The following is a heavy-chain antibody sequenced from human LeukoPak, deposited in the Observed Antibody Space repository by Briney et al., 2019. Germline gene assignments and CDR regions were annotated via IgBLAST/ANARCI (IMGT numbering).Heavy chain of an antibody. CDR2: IYSGGST. V-gene: IGHV3-66*02. Sequence: GGSLRLSCAASGFTVSSNYMSWVRQAPGKGLEWVSVIYSGGSTYYADSVKGRFTISRDNSKNTLYLQMNSLRAEDTAVYYCARSPHNQNWFDPWGQGPLVTVSS. CDR3: ARSPHNQNWFDP. J-gene: IGHJ5*02. CDR1: GFTVSSNY. D-gene: IGHD2-21*01.